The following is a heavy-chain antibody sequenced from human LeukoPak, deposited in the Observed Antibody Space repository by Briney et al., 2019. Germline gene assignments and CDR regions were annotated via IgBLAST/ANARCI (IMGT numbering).Heavy chain of an antibody. CDR3: AREDRSGYDFFDY. D-gene: IGHD5-12*01. CDR1: GFTFSSYE. V-gene: IGHV3-48*03. CDR2: VSGSGNTI. Sequence: GESLRLSCAASGFTFSSYEMNWVRQAPGKGLEWVSYVSGSGNTIYYANSVKGRFIISRDNAKNSLYLQMNSLRAEDTAVYYCAREDRSGYDFFDYWGQGTLVTVSS. J-gene: IGHJ4*02.